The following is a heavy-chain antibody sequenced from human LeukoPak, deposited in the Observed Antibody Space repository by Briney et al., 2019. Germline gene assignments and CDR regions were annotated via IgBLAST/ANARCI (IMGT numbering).Heavy chain of an antibody. CDR3: ASYSTSSGDAFDI. Sequence: ASVKVSCKASGYTFSDQYIHWVRQSPGQGLEWMGWINTNSGDTNYAQKFQGRVTMTRDTSISTAYIELTSLRSDDTAVYYCASYSTSSGDAFDIWGQGTLVTVSS. V-gene: IGHV1-2*02. CDR1: GYTFSDQY. J-gene: IGHJ3*02. CDR2: INTNSGDT. D-gene: IGHD6-6*01.